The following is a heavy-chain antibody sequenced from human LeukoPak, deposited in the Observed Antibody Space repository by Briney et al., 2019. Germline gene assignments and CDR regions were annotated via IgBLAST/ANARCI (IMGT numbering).Heavy chain of an antibody. Sequence: GGSLRLSCAASGFTFSSYAMSWVRQAPGMGLEWVSAISGNSGNTHYADSVKGRFTISRDNSKNTLYLQMNSLRAEDTAIYYCAKPARVGAVDYWGQGTLATVSS. D-gene: IGHD6-13*01. CDR3: AKPARVGAVDY. J-gene: IGHJ4*02. V-gene: IGHV3-23*01. CDR2: ISGNSGNT. CDR1: GFTFSSYA.